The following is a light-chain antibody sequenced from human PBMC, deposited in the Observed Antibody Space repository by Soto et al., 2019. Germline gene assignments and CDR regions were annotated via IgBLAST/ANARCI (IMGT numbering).Light chain of an antibody. V-gene: IGLV2-14*01. J-gene: IGLJ2*01. CDR3: SSYTSRSTVV. CDR2: DVS. Sequence: QSALTRAASVSGSPGQSITISCTGTSSDVGGYNYVSWYQQHPGKAPKLMIYDVSNLPSGVSNRFSGSKSGNTASLTISGLKAEDEADYYCSSYTSRSTVVFGGGTKLTVL. CDR1: SSDVGGYNY.